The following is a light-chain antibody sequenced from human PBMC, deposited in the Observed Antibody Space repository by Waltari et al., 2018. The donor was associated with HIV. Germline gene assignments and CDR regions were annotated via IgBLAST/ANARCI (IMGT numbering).Light chain of an antibody. CDR3: EQYSNWPPWT. V-gene: IGKV3-15*01. Sequence: EIVMTQSPATLSMSPGERATLSCGASQSVNSDLAWYQQRPGQAPRLLIYGASTRATDVPPRFSGSGSGTEFTLTISSLQSEDFAVYYCEQYSNWPPWTFGQGTKVEIK. CDR2: GAS. CDR1: QSVNSD. J-gene: IGKJ1*01.